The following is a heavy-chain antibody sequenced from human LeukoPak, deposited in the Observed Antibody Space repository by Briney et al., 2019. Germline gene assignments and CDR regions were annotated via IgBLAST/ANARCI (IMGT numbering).Heavy chain of an antibody. CDR2: ISAYNGNT. CDR1: GYTFTSYG. CDR3: ARGGAYYDFWSGYYPGTQLDY. V-gene: IGHV1-18*01. Sequence: ASVKVSCKASGYTFTSYGISWVRQAPGQGLEWMEWISAYNGNTNYAQKLQGRVTMTTDTSTSTAYMELRSLRSDDTAVYYCARGGAYYDFWSGYYPGTQLDYWGQGTLVTVSS. D-gene: IGHD3-3*01. J-gene: IGHJ4*02.